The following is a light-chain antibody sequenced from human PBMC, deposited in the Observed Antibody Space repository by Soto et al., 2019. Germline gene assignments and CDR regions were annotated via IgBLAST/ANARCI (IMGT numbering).Light chain of an antibody. V-gene: IGKV3-11*01. CDR1: QSVSSY. Sequence: EIVLTQSPATLSLSPGERATLSCRASQSVSSYLAWYQQKPGQAPRLLIYDASNRATGIPARFSGSGSGTDFPPPVSRLEPEDFAVYYYQQRSNWPPEYTFGQGTKLEVK. CDR2: DAS. J-gene: IGKJ2*01. CDR3: QQRSNWPPEYT.